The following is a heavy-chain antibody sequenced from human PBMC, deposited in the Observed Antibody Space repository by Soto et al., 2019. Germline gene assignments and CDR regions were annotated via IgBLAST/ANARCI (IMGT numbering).Heavy chain of an antibody. CDR1: GGSISSVRYY. CDR3: AFSRGVIGYAGYFDL. CDR2: IYYSGST. D-gene: IGHD3-10*01. V-gene: IGHV4-39*01. J-gene: IGHJ2*01. Sequence: QLQLQESGPGLVKPSETLSLTCTVSGGSISSVRYYWGWIRQPPGKELEWIGTIYYSGSTYFNPSLKSRVTISVDTSKNQFSLRLSSVTAADTAVYYCAFSRGVIGYAGYFDLWGRGTLVTVSS.